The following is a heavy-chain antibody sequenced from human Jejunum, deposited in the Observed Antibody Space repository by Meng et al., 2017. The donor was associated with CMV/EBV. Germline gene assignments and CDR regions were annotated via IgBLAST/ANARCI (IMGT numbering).Heavy chain of an antibody. V-gene: IGHV3-23*01. J-gene: IGHJ4*02. Sequence: SGFTVSSFAMSWVRQAPGMGLEWVSTVRGSDDTTYYADSVKGRFTISRDNSKNTVYLQMNSLRAEDTAVYYCARRGDYSRAFFDYWGQGTLVTVSS. CDR1: GFTVSSFA. D-gene: IGHD4-11*01. CDR3: ARRGDYSRAFFDY. CDR2: VRGSDDTT.